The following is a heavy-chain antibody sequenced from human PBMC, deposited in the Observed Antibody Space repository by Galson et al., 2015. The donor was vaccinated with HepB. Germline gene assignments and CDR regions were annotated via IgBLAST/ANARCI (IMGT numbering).Heavy chain of an antibody. CDR3: ARYHGDYRAFDY. Sequence: SLRLSCAASGFTFSSYGMHWVRQAPGKGLEWVALIWFDGSKDYYADSVKGRFAISRDNSNNVLYLQMNNLRVEDTAVYYCARYHGDYRAFDYWGQGTLVTVCS. CDR1: GFTFSSYG. V-gene: IGHV3-33*01. CDR2: IWFDGSKD. D-gene: IGHD4-17*01. J-gene: IGHJ4*02.